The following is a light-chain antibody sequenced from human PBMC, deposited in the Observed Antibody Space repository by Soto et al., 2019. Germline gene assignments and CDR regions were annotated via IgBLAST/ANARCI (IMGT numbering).Light chain of an antibody. CDR2: DAS. Sequence: EIVLTQSPATLSLSPGERATLSCRASQSISSSLAWYQQKPGQPPRLLIYDASNRAAGIPARFSGSGSGTDFTLTISSLEPEDFAVYYCQQRSNWPPLTFGGRTKVEIK. J-gene: IGKJ4*02. V-gene: IGKV3-11*01. CDR3: QQRSNWPPLT. CDR1: QSISSS.